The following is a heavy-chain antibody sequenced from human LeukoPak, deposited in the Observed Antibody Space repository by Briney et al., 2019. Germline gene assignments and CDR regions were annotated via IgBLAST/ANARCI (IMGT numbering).Heavy chain of an antibody. CDR3: ARKGGSSTSCGFDP. Sequence: SGPTLAKPTQTLTLTCTFSGFSLSTSGVGVGWIRQPPGKALEWLALIYWNGGKRYSPSLKSQLTIPKDTSNNQVVLTKTNMDPVDTATYYCARKGGSSTSCGFDPWGQGTLVTVSS. CDR2: IYWNGGK. D-gene: IGHD2-2*01. CDR1: GFSLSTSGVG. J-gene: IGHJ5*02. V-gene: IGHV2-5*01.